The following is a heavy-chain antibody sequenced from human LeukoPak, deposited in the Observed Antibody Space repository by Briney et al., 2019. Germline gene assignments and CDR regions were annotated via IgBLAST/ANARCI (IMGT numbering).Heavy chain of an antibody. CDR1: GGPISSGSYY. CDR2: MYTSGST. CDR3: ARGMATIQGDENWFDP. V-gene: IGHV4-61*02. D-gene: IGHD5-24*01. Sequence: SETLSLTCTVSGGPISSGSYYWSWIRQPAGQGLEYIGRMYTSGSTNYNPSLKSRVTISVDTSKNQFSLKLSSVTAADTAVYYCARGMATIQGDENWFDPWGQGTLVTVSS. J-gene: IGHJ5*02.